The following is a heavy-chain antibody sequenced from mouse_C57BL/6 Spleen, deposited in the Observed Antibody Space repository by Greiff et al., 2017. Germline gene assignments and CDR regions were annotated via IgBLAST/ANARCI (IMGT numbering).Heavy chain of an antibody. D-gene: IGHD2-3*01. J-gene: IGHJ4*01. CDR1: GYTFTSYW. CDR3: ARDGRGYAMDY. CDR2: IDPSDSYT. Sequence: QVQLQQPGAELVKPGASVKLSCKASGYTFTSYWMPWVKQRPGQGLEWIGEIDPSDSYTNYNQKFKGKATLTVDTSSSTAYMQLSSLTSEDSAVYYCARDGRGYAMDYWGQGTSVTVSS. V-gene: IGHV1-50*01.